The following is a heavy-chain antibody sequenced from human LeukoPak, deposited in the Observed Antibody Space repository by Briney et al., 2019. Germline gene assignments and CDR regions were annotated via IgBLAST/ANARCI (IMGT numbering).Heavy chain of an antibody. J-gene: IGHJ4*02. Sequence: PGGSLRLSCAASGFTVSSNYMSWDRQAPGKGLEWVSAIYSDARTYYADSVKGRFTISRDNSKNTLYLQMNSLRAEDTAVYYCATGEYYYGSGSSILLFDYWGQGSLVTVSS. CDR2: IYSDART. V-gene: IGHV3-66*01. CDR1: GFTVSSNY. D-gene: IGHD3-10*01. CDR3: ATGEYYYGSGSSILLFDY.